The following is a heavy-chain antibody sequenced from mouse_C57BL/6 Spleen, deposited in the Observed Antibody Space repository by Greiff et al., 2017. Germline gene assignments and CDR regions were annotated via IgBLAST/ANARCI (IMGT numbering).Heavy chain of an antibody. D-gene: IGHD2-3*01. J-gene: IGHJ3*01. V-gene: IGHV1-82*01. CDR1: GYAFSSSW. CDR2: IYPGDGDT. Sequence: VQLQQSGPELVKPGASVKISCKASGYAFSSSWMNWVKQRPGKGLEWIGRIYPGDGDTNYNGKFKGKATLTADKSSSTAYMQLSSLTSEDSAVYFCAMGSLFAYWGQGTLVTVSA. CDR3: AMGSLFAY.